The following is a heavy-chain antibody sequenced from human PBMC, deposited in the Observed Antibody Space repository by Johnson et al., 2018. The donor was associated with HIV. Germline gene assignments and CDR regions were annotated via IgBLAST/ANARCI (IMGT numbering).Heavy chain of an antibody. D-gene: IGHD3-22*01. J-gene: IGHJ3*02. CDR1: GFSFGDYG. CDR3: SRVEYYYDSSGYYSDALDI. CDR2: IRSKAYGGTT. Sequence: VHLVESGGGLVQPGRSLRLSCTASGFSFGDYGMSWVRQAPGKGLEWVGFIRSKAYGGTTEYAASVKGRLTISRDDSKSIAYLQMNSLKTEDTAVYYCSRVEYYYDSSGYYSDALDIWGQGTMVTVSS. V-gene: IGHV3-49*04.